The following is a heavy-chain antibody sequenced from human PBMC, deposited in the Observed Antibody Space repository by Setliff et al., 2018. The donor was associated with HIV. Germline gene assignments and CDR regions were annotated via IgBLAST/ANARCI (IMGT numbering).Heavy chain of an antibody. J-gene: IGHJ5*02. Sequence: ASVKVSCKASGYSFTGYWMHWVRQAPGQGLEWMGRINPHSGVTNYAQKFQGRVTMTRDTSIATAYMDLSRLTSDNTAVYYCAKDSDFGGTTNWFDPWGQGTLVTV. D-gene: IGHD3-10*01. V-gene: IGHV1-2*06. CDR3: AKDSDFGGTTNWFDP. CDR1: GYSFTGYW. CDR2: INPHSGVT.